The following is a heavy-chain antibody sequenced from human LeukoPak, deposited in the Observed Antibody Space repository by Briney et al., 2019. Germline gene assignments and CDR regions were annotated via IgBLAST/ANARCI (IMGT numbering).Heavy chain of an antibody. J-gene: IGHJ5*02. CDR1: GYTFTSYY. Sequence: ASVKVSFKASGYTFTSYYMHWVRQAPGQGLEWMGIINPSGGSTSYAQKFQGRVTMTRDMSTSTVYMELSSLRSEDTAVYSCARDSSSKPWFDPWGQGTLVTVSS. V-gene: IGHV1-46*01. CDR2: INPSGGST. CDR3: ARDSSSKPWFDP. D-gene: IGHD6-13*01.